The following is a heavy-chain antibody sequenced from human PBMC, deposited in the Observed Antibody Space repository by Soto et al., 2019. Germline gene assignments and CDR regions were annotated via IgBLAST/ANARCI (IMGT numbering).Heavy chain of an antibody. CDR1: GFTFSSYS. D-gene: IGHD2-2*01. CDR3: ARDFGGCSSTSCYFDY. CDR2: ISSSSSYI. Sequence: GGSLRLSCAASGFTFSSYSMNWVRQAPGKGLEWVSSISSSSSYIYYADSVKGRFTISRDNAKNSLYLQMNSLRAEDTAVYYCARDFGGCSSTSCYFDYWGQGTLVTVSS. V-gene: IGHV3-21*01. J-gene: IGHJ4*02.